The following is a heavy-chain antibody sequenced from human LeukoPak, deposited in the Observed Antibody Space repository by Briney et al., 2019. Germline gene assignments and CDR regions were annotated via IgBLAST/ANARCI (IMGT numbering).Heavy chain of an antibody. CDR1: GFTFSSYW. CDR2: INSDGSST. CDR3: ARAVVVAAGRGAFDI. J-gene: IGHJ3*02. D-gene: IGHD3-10*01. Sequence: GGSLRLSCAASGFTFSSYWMHWVRQAPGKGLVWVSRINSDGSSTSYADSVKGRFTISRDNAKNTLYLQMNSLRAEDTAVYYCARAVVVAAGRGAFDIWGQGTMVTVSS. V-gene: IGHV3-74*01.